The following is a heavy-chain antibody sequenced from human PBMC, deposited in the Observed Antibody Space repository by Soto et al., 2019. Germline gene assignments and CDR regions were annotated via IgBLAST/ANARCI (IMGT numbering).Heavy chain of an antibody. D-gene: IGHD2-2*01. CDR3: ARLDCSTTSCYGGFFQH. CDR1: GYNIISNF. CDR2: IYSTGDT. V-gene: IGHV4-59*08. J-gene: IGHJ1*01. Sequence: SETLSLTSTVSGYNIISNFWTWIRQPPGKGLEWIGYIYSTGDTIYSPSLKSRVTISVDTSKNQFSLNLSSVTAADTAVYYCARLDCSTTSCYGGFFQHWGQGTLVTVSS.